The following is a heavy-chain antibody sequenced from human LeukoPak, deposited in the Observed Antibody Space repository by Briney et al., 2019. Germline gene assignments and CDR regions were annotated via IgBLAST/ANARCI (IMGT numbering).Heavy chain of an antibody. Sequence: SGGSLRISCAASGFAVSSNYMSWVRQAPGKGLEWVSVIYSGGSTYYADSVKGRFTISRDNSKNTLYLQMNSLRAEDTAVYYCAREGYCSSTSCYLGWFDPWGQGTLVTVSS. J-gene: IGHJ5*02. V-gene: IGHV3-66*01. CDR3: AREGYCSSTSCYLGWFDP. D-gene: IGHD2-2*01. CDR1: GFAVSSNY. CDR2: IYSGGST.